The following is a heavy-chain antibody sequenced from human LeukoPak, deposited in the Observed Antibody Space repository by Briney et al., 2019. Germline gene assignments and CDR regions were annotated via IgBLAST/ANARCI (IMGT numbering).Heavy chain of an antibody. D-gene: IGHD3-10*01. CDR2: INHSGST. V-gene: IGHV4-34*01. J-gene: IGHJ5*02. CDR1: GGSFSGYY. CDR3: ARHVRGSGSYYKMRPNWFDP. Sequence: PSETLSLTCAVYGGSFSGYYWSWIRQPPGKGLEWIGEINHSGSTNYNPSLKSRVTISVDTSKNQFSLKLSSVTAADTAVYYCARHVRGSGSYYKMRPNWFDPWGQGTLVTVSS.